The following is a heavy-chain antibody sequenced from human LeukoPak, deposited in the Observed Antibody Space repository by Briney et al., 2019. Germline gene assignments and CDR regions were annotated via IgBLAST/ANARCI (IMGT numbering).Heavy chain of an antibody. Sequence: GGSLRLSCAASGFTFSDYYMTWIRQAPGKGLEWISYISDSGSTIYYADSVKDRFTISRDNAKNSLYLQMNSLRAEDTAVFYCARSRYDYIWGIDYWGQGTLVTISS. CDR2: ISDSGSTI. V-gene: IGHV3-11*04. J-gene: IGHJ4*02. CDR1: GFTFSDYY. D-gene: IGHD3-16*01. CDR3: ARSRYDYIWGIDY.